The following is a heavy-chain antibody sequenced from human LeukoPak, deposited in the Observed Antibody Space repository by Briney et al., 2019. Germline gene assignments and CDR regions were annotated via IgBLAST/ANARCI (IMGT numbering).Heavy chain of an antibody. CDR3: ARERGFLEWSGDAFDI. CDR2: IYTSGST. D-gene: IGHD3-3*01. CDR1: GGSISSGSYY. V-gene: IGHV4-61*02. Sequence: PSETLSLTCTVSGGSISSGSYYWSWIRQPAGKGLEWIGRIYTSGSTNYNPSLKSRVTISVDTSKNQFSLKLSSVTAADTAVYYCARERGFLEWSGDAFDIWGQGTLVTVSS. J-gene: IGHJ3*02.